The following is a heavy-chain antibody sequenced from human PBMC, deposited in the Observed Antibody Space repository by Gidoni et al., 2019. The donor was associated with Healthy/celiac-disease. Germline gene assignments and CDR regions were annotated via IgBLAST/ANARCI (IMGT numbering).Heavy chain of an antibody. D-gene: IGHD3-3*01. J-gene: IGHJ4*02. V-gene: IGHV3-23*01. Sequence: EVQQLGSGGGLVQRGGSLRRSCAASGFTFSSYDMSWVRQAPGRGRGWASAISGSGGSTNYADSGKGRFTISRDNSKNTLYLQMNSLRAEDTAVYYCANLDSLTIFGVVPVRGAFDYWGQGTLVTVSS. CDR2: ISGSGGST. CDR3: ANLDSLTIFGVVPVRGAFDY. CDR1: GFTFSSYD.